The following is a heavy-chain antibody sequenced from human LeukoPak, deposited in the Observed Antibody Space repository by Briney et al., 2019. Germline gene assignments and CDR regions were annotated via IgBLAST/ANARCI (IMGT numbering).Heavy chain of an antibody. CDR1: AFSLTDHS. CDR2: ISSNTRFI. J-gene: IGHJ4*02. D-gene: IGHD3-22*01. V-gene: IGHV3-21*01. Sequence: PGGSLRLSCAASAFSLTDHSMHWVRQAPGKGLEWVSSISSNTRFIFYADSVKGRFTISRDTAKNSVYLQMNSLRVDDTAVYYCARDQGEVVTGLLDYWGQGTLVTVSS. CDR3: ARDQGEVVTGLLDY.